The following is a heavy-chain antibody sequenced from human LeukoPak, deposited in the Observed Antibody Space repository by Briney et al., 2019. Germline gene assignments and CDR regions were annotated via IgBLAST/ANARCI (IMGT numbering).Heavy chain of an antibody. CDR3: AKDVAGDWFDP. V-gene: IGHV3-43D*03. CDR1: GLTFDDYT. CDR2: ISWDGGST. D-gene: IGHD3-16*01. J-gene: IGHJ5*02. Sequence: PGGSLRLSCAASGLTFDDYTMHWVRQAPGKGLEWVSLISWDGGSTYYADPVKGRFTISRDNSKNSLYLQMNSLRAEDTALYYCAKDVAGDWFDPWGQGTLVTVSS.